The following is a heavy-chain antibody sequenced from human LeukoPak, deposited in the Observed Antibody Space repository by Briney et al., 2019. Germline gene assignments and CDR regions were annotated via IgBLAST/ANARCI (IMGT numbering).Heavy chain of an antibody. CDR2: IYSKTDGGTA. D-gene: IGHD3-3*01. J-gene: IGHJ3*02. Sequence: VGSLRLSCAASGFTFNNAWMNWVRQAPGQGLEWVGRIYSKTDGGTADYAAPVKGRFTISRDDSKNTLWLQMNSLKTEDTAVYYCTTGFFGVVNDAFDIWGQGTMVIVSS. V-gene: IGHV3-15*01. CDR1: GFTFNNAW. CDR3: TTGFFGVVNDAFDI.